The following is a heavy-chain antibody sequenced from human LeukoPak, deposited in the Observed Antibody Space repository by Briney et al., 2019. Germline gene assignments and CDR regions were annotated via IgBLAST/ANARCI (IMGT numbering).Heavy chain of an antibody. J-gene: IGHJ1*01. V-gene: IGHV4-38-2*02. Sequence: SETLSLTCTVSGYSISNDYYWGWIRQPPGKGLEWIGSIYHSGSTYYNPSLKSRVTISVDTSKNQFSLKLSSVTAADTAVYYCARGYDFWSGYYLPGGDGYFQHWGQGTLVTVSS. CDR2: IYHSGST. CDR3: ARGYDFWSGYYLPGGDGYFQH. CDR1: GYSISNDYY. D-gene: IGHD3-3*01.